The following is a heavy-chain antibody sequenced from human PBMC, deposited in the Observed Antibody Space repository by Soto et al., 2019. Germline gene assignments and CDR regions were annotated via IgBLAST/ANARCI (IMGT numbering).Heavy chain of an antibody. CDR2: IIPIFGTA. CDR1: GGTFSSYA. Sequence: SVKVSCKASGGTFSSYAISWVLQAPGQGLEWMGGIIPIFGTANYAQKFQGRVTITADKSTSTAYMELSSLRSEDTAVYYCARDHRGYSPRRSLYGMDVWGQGTTVTVSS. CDR3: ARDHRGYSPRRSLYGMDV. J-gene: IGHJ6*02. D-gene: IGHD5-18*01. V-gene: IGHV1-69*06.